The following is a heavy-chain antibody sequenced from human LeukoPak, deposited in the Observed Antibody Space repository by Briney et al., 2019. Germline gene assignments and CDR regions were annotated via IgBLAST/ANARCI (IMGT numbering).Heavy chain of an antibody. CDR2: VDPEDGET. CDR3: AREGSYSTRDFDY. CDR1: GNTLTELS. V-gene: IGHV1-24*01. J-gene: IGHJ4*02. D-gene: IGHD1-26*01. Sequence: GASVKVSCKVSGNTLTELSMHWVRQAPGKRLEWMGGVDPEDGETIYAQDFQGRVTMTEDTSTDTTYMELSRLRSDDTAVYYCAREGSYSTRDFDYWGQGTLVTVSS.